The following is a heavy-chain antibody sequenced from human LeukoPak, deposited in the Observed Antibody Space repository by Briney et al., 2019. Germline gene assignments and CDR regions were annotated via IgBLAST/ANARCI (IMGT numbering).Heavy chain of an antibody. CDR1: GGSISSYY. CDR2: IYYTGST. D-gene: IGHD3-16*01. V-gene: IGHV4-59*08. Sequence: SETLSLTCTVSGGSISSYYWSWIRQPPGKGLEWIASIYYTGSTNYNPSLKSRVTISVDTSKNQFSLKLSSVTAADTAVYYCARGGDYSQGWFDPWGQGTLVTGSS. J-gene: IGHJ5*02. CDR3: ARGGDYSQGWFDP.